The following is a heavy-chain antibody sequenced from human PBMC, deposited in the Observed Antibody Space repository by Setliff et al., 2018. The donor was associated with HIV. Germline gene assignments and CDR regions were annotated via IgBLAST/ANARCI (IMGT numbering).Heavy chain of an antibody. D-gene: IGHD3-22*01. Sequence: ASVKVSCKASGYTFTSYYLHWVRQAPGQGLEWMGMINPSGGSASYAQKFQGRVTMSRDTSTSTVYMELSSLRPEDTAVYYCARDYFDSSAYHYGFGAFDIWGQGTMVTVSS. CDR2: INPSGGSA. CDR1: GYTFTSYY. J-gene: IGHJ3*02. CDR3: ARDYFDSSAYHYGFGAFDI. V-gene: IGHV1-46*01.